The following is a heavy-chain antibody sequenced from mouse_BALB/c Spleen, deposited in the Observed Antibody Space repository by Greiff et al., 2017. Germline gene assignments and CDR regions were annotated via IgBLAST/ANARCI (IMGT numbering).Heavy chain of an antibody. J-gene: IGHJ4*01. CDR2: ISDGGSYT. Sequence: EVQVVESGGGLVKPGGSLKLSCAASGFTFSDYYMYWVRQTPEKRLEWVATISDGGSYTYYPDSVKGRFTISRDNAKNNLYLQMSSLKSEDTAMYYCARGDYYGSSYDAMDYWGQGTSVTVSS. V-gene: IGHV5-4*02. D-gene: IGHD1-1*01. CDR1: GFTFSDYY. CDR3: ARGDYYGSSYDAMDY.